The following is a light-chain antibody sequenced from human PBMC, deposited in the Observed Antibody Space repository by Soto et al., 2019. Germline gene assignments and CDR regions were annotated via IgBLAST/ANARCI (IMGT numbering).Light chain of an antibody. J-gene: IGLJ3*02. Sequence: QSVLTQPPSVSGAPGQRVTISCSGSSSNIGAPYDVHWYQHLPGTAPKLLLSGNDNRPSGVPDRFSGSRSGTSASLAITGLQAEDEADYYCQSYDSILSAWVFGGGTKVTVL. V-gene: IGLV1-40*01. CDR2: GND. CDR3: QSYDSILSAWV. CDR1: SSNIGAPYD.